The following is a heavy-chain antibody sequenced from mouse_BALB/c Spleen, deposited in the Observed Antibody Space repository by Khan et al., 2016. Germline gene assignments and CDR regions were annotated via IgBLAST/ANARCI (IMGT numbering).Heavy chain of an antibody. Sequence: EVELVESGGGLVKPGGSLKLSCAASGFTFSSHALSWVRQTPEKRLEWVATISSGGSDTYYSDSLKGRFTFSRDNATNPPYLQMRSLGSEDTAMYYRARPWAYWGQGTTLTVAS. V-gene: IGHV5-9-1*01. CDR2: ISSGGSDT. CDR3: ARPWAY. CDR1: GFTFSSHA. D-gene: IGHD4-1*01. J-gene: IGHJ2*01.